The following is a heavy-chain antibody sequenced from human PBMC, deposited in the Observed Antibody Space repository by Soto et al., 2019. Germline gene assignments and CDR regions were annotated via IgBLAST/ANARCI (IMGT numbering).Heavy chain of an antibody. Sequence: PSETLSLTCVVYGGSFSGYYWSWIRQPPGKGLEWIGEINQSGSTNNHPSLKSRVTMSVDTSKNQFSLKLSSVTAADTAVYYCARGDRRVATYYYDSSGSLLDYWGQGTLVTVSS. J-gene: IGHJ4*02. CDR2: INQSGST. V-gene: IGHV4-34*01. D-gene: IGHD3-22*01. CDR1: GGSFSGYY. CDR3: ARGDRRVATYYYDSSGSLLDY.